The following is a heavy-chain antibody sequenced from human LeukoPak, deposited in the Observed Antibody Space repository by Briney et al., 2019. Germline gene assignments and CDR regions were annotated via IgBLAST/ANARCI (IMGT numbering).Heavy chain of an antibody. CDR3: ARHPPGTGAHYFDS. D-gene: IGHD7-27*01. J-gene: IGHJ4*02. Sequence: KPSETLSLTCTVSGGSISGSTDYWGWIRQPPGKGLEWIGSIYYSGNSYYNPSLKSRVTMSVDTSKNQFSLKLTSVTAADTAVYSCARHPPGTGAHYFDSWGQGSLVTVSS. CDR1: GGSISGSTDY. CDR2: IYYSGNS. V-gene: IGHV4-39*01.